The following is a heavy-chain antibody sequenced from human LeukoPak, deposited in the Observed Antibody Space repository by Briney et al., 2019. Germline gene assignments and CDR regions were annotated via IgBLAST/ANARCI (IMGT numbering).Heavy chain of an antibody. D-gene: IGHD1-1*01. Sequence: SETLSLTCAVSGGSISSGGYSWSWTRQPPGKGLEWIGYIYHSGSTYYNPSLKSRVTISVDRSKNQFSLKLSSVTAADTAVYYCAGGSLDYFDYWGQGTLVTVSS. CDR1: GGSISSGGYS. V-gene: IGHV4-30-2*01. J-gene: IGHJ4*02. CDR3: AGGSLDYFDY. CDR2: IYHSGST.